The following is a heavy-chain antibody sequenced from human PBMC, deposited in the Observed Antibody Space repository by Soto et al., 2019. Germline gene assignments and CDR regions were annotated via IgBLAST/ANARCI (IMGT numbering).Heavy chain of an antibody. CDR3: AKSLAAAGTVFDY. D-gene: IGHD6-13*01. J-gene: IGHJ4*02. Sequence: EVQLVESGGGLVQPGRSLRLSCAASGFTFDDYAMHWVRQAPGKGLEWVSGISWNSGSIGYADSVKGRFTISRDNAKNSLYLQMNSLRAEDTALYYCAKSLAAAGTVFDYWGQGTLVTVSS. CDR2: ISWNSGSI. CDR1: GFTFDDYA. V-gene: IGHV3-9*01.